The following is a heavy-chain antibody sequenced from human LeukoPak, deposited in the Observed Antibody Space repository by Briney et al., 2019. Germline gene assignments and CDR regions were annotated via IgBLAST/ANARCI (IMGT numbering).Heavy chain of an antibody. J-gene: IGHJ4*02. CDR3: ARDPYIAAPNFDY. V-gene: IGHV3-48*01. Sequence: GGSLRLSCAASGFTFSSYSMNWVRQAPGKGLEWVSYISSSSSTIYYADSVKGRFTISRDNAKNSLYLQMNSLRAEDTAVYYCARDPYIAAPNFDYWGQGTLVTVSS. D-gene: IGHD6-13*01. CDR2: ISSSSSTI. CDR1: GFTFSSYS.